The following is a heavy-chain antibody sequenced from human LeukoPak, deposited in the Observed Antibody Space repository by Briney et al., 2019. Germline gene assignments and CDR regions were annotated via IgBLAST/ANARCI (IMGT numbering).Heavy chain of an antibody. Sequence: SETLSLTCTVSGGSISTYYWSWIRQPTGEGLEWIGYIYYSRSTNYNPSLENRVTISVDMSWNQFSLKLSSVTAADTSVYYCARRKPYGSEKESFDFWGKGTLVTVSS. CDR3: ARRKPYGSEKESFDF. CDR1: GGSISTYY. J-gene: IGHJ4*01. V-gene: IGHV4-59*01. D-gene: IGHD3-10*01. CDR2: IYYSRST.